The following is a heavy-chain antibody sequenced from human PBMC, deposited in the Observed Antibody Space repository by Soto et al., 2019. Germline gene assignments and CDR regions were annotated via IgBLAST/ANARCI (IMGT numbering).Heavy chain of an antibody. Sequence: SETLSLTCTVSGGSISSGGYYWSWIRQHPGKGLEWIGYIYYSGSTYYNPSLKSRVTISVDTSKNQFSLKLSSVTAADTAVYYCARDSSGWLTLPYYYYYMDVWGKGTTVTVSS. V-gene: IGHV4-31*03. CDR1: GGSISSGGYY. J-gene: IGHJ6*03. D-gene: IGHD6-19*01. CDR3: ARDSSGWLTLPYYYYYMDV. CDR2: IYYSGST.